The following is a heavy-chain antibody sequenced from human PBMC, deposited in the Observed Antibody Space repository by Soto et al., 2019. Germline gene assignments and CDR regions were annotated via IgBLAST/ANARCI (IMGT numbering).Heavy chain of an antibody. CDR2: IYYSGST. CDR1: GGSISSYY. Sequence: QVQLQESGPGLVKPSETLSLTCTVSGGSISSYYWSWIRQPPGKGLEWIGYIYYSGSTNYNPSLKSRVTRSVDTSKNQFSLKLSSVTAADTAVYYCARHGTYYDFWSGYSLDYWGQGTLVTVSS. D-gene: IGHD3-3*01. J-gene: IGHJ4*02. CDR3: ARHGTYYDFWSGYSLDY. V-gene: IGHV4-59*08.